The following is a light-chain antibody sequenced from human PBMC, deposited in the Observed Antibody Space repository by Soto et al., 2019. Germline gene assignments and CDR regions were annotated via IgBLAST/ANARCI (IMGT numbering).Light chain of an antibody. CDR3: QQSYSTPLP. Sequence: DIQMTQSPSSLSASVGDRVTITCRARQRISSYLNWYQQKPWQAPKLLIYAASSLQSGVPSRFSGSGSGTDVTLTISSLQHEDFATYYCQQSYSTPLPFGGGTKVELK. J-gene: IGKJ4*01. CDR2: AAS. CDR1: QRISSY. V-gene: IGKV1-39*01.